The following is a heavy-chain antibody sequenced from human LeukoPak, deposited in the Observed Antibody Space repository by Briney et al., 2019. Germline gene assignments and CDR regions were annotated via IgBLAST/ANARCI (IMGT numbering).Heavy chain of an antibody. J-gene: IGHJ4*02. CDR2: IYSSGTT. CDR3: AREAGSYDSSGYYSLYYSFDY. V-gene: IGHV4-61*09. Sequence: SETLSLTCTVSGDSINSGNNYWSWIRQPAGKGPEWIGHIYSSGTTNYNPSLKSRVTMSVDTSKNQFSLKLTSVTAADTAVYYCAREAGSYDSSGYYSLYYSFDYWGQGTLVTVSS. CDR1: GDSINSGNNY. D-gene: IGHD3-22*01.